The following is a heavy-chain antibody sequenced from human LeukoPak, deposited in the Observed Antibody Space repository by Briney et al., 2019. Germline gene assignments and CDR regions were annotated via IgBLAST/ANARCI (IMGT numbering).Heavy chain of an antibody. Sequence: AGGSLRLSCVASGFTFSNYAMSWVRQAPGKGLEWVSAISGSGGSTYYADSVKGRFTISRDNSKNTLYLQMNSLRAEDTAVYYCAKAALSIYEAEINYFDYWGQGTLVTVSS. CDR1: GFTFSNYA. D-gene: IGHD3-16*01. V-gene: IGHV3-23*01. CDR3: AKAALSIYEAEINYFDY. J-gene: IGHJ4*02. CDR2: ISGSGGST.